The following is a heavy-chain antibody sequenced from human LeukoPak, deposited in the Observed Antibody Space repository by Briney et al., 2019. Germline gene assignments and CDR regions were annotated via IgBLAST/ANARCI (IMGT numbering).Heavy chain of an antibody. D-gene: IGHD6-6*01. Sequence: SQTLSLTCTVSGGSISSGGYYWGWIRQHPGKGLEWIGYIYYSGSTYYNPSLKSRVTISVDTSKNQFSLKLTSVTAADTAVYYCATTKYSNSWSFGYWGQGTLVTVSS. CDR3: ATTKYSNSWSFGY. CDR1: GGSISSGGYY. CDR2: IYYSGST. V-gene: IGHV4-31*03. J-gene: IGHJ4*02.